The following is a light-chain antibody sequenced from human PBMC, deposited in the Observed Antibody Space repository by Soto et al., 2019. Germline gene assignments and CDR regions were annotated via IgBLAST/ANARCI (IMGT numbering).Light chain of an antibody. V-gene: IGKV1-5*03. J-gene: IGKJ1*01. CDR1: QNIRSR. CDR3: QQYNSYSAT. CDR2: KAS. Sequence: IPLTHSPASLSASLLYRFTITFRASQNIRSRLAWFQQKPGKAPKLLIYKASNLESGVPSRFSGSGSGTEFTLTISSLQPDDFATYYCQQYNSYSATFGQGTKVDIK.